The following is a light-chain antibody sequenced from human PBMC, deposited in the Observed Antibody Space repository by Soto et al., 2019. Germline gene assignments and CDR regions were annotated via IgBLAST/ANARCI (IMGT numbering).Light chain of an antibody. V-gene: IGKV1-27*01. CDR3: QKYNNAPRWA. CDR1: QGIFNY. CDR2: AAS. Sequence: DIQMPQSPSSLSAAVGDRVTITCRASQGIFNYLAWYQQRPGKVPKLLIYAASTLQSGVPSRFSGSGSGTDSTLTISSLQPEDVATYYCQKYNNAPRWAFGQGTKVDIK. J-gene: IGKJ1*01.